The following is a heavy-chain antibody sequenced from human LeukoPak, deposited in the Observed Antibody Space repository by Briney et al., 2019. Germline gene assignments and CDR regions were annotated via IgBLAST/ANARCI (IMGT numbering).Heavy chain of an antibody. Sequence: PSETLSLTCTVSGGSISSYYWSWIRQPAGKGLEWIGRIYTSGSTNYNPSLKSRVTMSVDTSKNQFSLKLSSVTAADTAVYYCARAPNPQPWGPAATYFDYWGQGTLVTVSS. D-gene: IGHD2-2*01. CDR1: GGSISSYY. J-gene: IGHJ4*02. CDR3: ARAPNPQPWGPAATYFDY. CDR2: IYTSGST. V-gene: IGHV4-4*07.